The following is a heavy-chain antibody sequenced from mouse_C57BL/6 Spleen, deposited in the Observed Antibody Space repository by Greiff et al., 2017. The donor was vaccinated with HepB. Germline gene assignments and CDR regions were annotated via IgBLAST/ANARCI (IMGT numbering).Heavy chain of an antibody. CDR1: GYTFTSYT. CDR3: ARKDYNEDY. V-gene: IGHV1-4*01. CDR2: INPSSGYT. Sequence: VKLMESGAELARPGASVKMSCKASGYTFTSYTMHWVKQRPGQGLEWIGYINPSSGYTKYNQKFKDKATLTADKSSSTAYMQLSSLTSEDSAVYYCARKDYNEDYWGQGTTLTVSS. D-gene: IGHD1-1*01. J-gene: IGHJ2*01.